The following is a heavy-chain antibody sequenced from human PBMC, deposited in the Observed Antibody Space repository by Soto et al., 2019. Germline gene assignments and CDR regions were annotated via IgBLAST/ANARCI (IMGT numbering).Heavy chain of an antibody. V-gene: IGHV3-11*06. CDR2: ISPKSTST. D-gene: IGHD2-21*01. CDR3: ARGGGGGLFEH. J-gene: IGHJ4*02. CDR1: GLPVSDYY. Sequence: QVHLLESGGGLVKPGGSLRLSCATSGLPVSDYYMSWIRQAQGKGLEWLSHISPKSTSTNYADSVKGRFTISRDNTKSWLFLQMNSLGVEDTAVYYCARGGGGGLFEHCGQGVLVTVSS.